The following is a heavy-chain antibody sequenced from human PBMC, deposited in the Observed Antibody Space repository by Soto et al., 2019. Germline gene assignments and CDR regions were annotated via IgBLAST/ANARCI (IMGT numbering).Heavy chain of an antibody. CDR2: VFYTGRD. J-gene: IGHJ6*02. CDR1: GGSLGSYY. CDR3: ASFPDSSSWYYYYYGMDV. Sequence: SQTLSLTCTVSGGSLGSYYLSWIPQPPGKGLEWIGYVFYTGRDNYNASLKSRVSISLDTSNYQFSLKLSSVTAADTAVDYCASFPDSSSWYYYYYGMDVWGQGTTVTVSS. V-gene: IGHV4-59*01. D-gene: IGHD6-13*01.